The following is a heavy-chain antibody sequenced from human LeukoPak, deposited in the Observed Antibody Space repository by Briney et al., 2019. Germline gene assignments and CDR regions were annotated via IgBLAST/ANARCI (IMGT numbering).Heavy chain of an antibody. CDR2: ISYDGSNK. CDR1: GFTFSSYA. J-gene: IGHJ5*02. Sequence: GGSLRLSCAASGFTFSSYAMHWVRQAPGKGLEWVAVISYDGSNKYYADSVKGRFTISRDNSKSTLYLQMNSLRAEDTAVYYCARQVQYRSGYFPPDPWGQGTLVTVSS. D-gene: IGHD6-19*01. CDR3: ARQVQYRSGYFPPDP. V-gene: IGHV3-30-3*01.